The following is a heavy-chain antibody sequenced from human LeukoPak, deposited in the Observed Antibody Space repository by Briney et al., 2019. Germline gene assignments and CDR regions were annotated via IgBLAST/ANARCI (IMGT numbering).Heavy chain of an antibody. D-gene: IGHD3-10*01. CDR1: GYSISTGYY. V-gene: IGHV4-38-2*02. J-gene: IGHJ5*02. Sequence: PSETLSLTCTVSGYSISTGYYWGWIRQPPGKGLEWIGSIYHSGSTYYNPSLKSRVTISVDTSKNQFSLKLSSVTAADTAVYYCARSPLWFGELLGWFDPWGQGTLVTVSS. CDR3: ARSPLWFGELLGWFDP. CDR2: IYHSGST.